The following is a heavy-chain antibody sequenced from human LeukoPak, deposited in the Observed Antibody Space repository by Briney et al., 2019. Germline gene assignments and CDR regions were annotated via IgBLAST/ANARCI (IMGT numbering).Heavy chain of an antibody. CDR3: ARVGLPDYYGMDV. D-gene: IGHD1-26*01. Sequence: SVTVSCTASGGTFSSYAISWVRQAPGQGLEWMGGIIPIFGTANYAQKFQGRVTITADESTSTAYMELSSLRSEDTAVYYCARVGLPDYYGMDVWGQGTTVTVSS. CDR2: IIPIFGTA. V-gene: IGHV1-69*13. J-gene: IGHJ6*02. CDR1: GGTFSSYA.